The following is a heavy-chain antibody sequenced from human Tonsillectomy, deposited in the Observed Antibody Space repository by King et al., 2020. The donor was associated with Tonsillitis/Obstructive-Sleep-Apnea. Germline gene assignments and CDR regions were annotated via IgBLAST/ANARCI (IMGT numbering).Heavy chain of an antibody. V-gene: IGHV3-33*01. Sequence: VQLVESGGGVVQPGRSLRLSCAASGFTFSSYGMHWVRQAPGKGLEWVAVIWYDGSNKYYADSVKGRFTISRDNSKNTLYLQMKSLRAEDTAVYYCASYLGYCSSTSCDLMRHDAFDIWGQGTMVTVSA. D-gene: IGHD2-2*01. CDR2: IWYDGSNK. CDR3: ASYLGYCSSTSCDLMRHDAFDI. J-gene: IGHJ3*02. CDR1: GFTFSSYG.